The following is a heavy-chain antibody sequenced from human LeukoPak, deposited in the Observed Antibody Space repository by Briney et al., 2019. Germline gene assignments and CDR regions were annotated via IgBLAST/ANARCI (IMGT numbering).Heavy chain of an antibody. V-gene: IGHV1-69*06. CDR1: VGTFSIYA. D-gene: IGHD3-22*01. CDR2: IIPIFGTA. Sequence: VASVTVSYKASVGTFSIYAMSGVRQAPGQGGEWMGRIIPIFGTANYAQKFQGRVTITADKSTSTAYMELSSLKSEDTAVYYYARDYYYDSSGYYGQHWGQGTLVTVSS. J-gene: IGHJ1*01. CDR3: ARDYYYDSSGYYGQH.